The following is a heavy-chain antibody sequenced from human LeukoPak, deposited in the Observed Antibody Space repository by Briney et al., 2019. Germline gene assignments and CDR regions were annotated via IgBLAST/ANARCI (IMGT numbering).Heavy chain of an antibody. CDR1: GGTFSSYA. D-gene: IGHD6-19*01. V-gene: IGHV1-8*02. Sequence: ASVKVSCKASGGTFSSYAISWVRQAPGQGLEWMGWMNPNSGNTGYAQKFQGRVTMTRNTSISTAYMELSSLRSEDTAVYYCARVRAVAGTKAGLGYWGQGTLVTVSS. J-gene: IGHJ4*02. CDR2: MNPNSGNT. CDR3: ARVRAVAGTKAGLGY.